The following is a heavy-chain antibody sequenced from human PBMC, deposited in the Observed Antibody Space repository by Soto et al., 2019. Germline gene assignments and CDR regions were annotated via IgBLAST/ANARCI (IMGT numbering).Heavy chain of an antibody. Sequence: QVQLVESGGGVVQPERSQRLSCAASKFTFRTYVMHWVRQAPGKGLEWVALISFDGSNKNYANSVKGRFTISRDNSKNTMYLQMNSLRPEATAVYYCAREMIPMIMGGMSAMDVWGQGTTVTVSS. V-gene: IGHV3-30*04. CDR2: ISFDGSNK. CDR3: AREMIPMIMGGMSAMDV. CDR1: KFTFRTYV. D-gene: IGHD3-22*01. J-gene: IGHJ6*02.